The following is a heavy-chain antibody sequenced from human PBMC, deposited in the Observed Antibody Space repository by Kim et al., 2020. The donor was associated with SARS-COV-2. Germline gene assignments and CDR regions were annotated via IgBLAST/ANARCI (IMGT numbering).Heavy chain of an antibody. CDR3: ARVKDGWQGHNNWFDP. Sequence: KGLEWIVYIYYSGSTYHNPSLKSRITISIDTSKNQFSLKLTSLTAADTALYYCARVKDGWQGHNNWFDPWGQGTLVTVSS. D-gene: IGHD2-21*01. V-gene: IGHV4-28*03. CDR2: IYYSGST. J-gene: IGHJ5*02.